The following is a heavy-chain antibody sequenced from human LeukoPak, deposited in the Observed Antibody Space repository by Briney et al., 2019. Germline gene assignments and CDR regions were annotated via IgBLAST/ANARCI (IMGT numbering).Heavy chain of an antibody. D-gene: IGHD7-27*01. CDR3: ARDYWGSGDY. Sequence: QPGGSLRLSCAASGFSFSDYWMLWVRQAPGKGLLWVSRVKGDGSGITYADSVKGRFTISRDNAKNTPYLQMNSLRVEDTAVYYCARDYWGSGDYWGQGTLATVSS. V-gene: IGHV3-74*01. J-gene: IGHJ4*02. CDR1: GFSFSDYW. CDR2: VKGDGSGI.